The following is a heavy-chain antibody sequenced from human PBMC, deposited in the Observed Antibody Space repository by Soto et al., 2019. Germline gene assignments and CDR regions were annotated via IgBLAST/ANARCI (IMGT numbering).Heavy chain of an antibody. CDR2: ISWDSASM. CDR1: GFSFDEYS. CDR3: VKDVRTSRDLYYGMDV. Sequence: LRLSCATSGFSFDEYSMHWVRQVPGKGLEWVSTISWDSASMVYADSVKGRFTISRDYVKNSLHLQMNSLRPEDTALYYCVKDVRTSRDLYYGMDVWGQGATVTVSS. J-gene: IGHJ6*02. D-gene: IGHD3-10*01. V-gene: IGHV3-9*01.